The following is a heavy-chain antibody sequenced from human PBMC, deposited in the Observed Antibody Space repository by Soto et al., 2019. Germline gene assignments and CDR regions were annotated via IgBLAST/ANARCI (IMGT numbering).Heavy chain of an antibody. J-gene: IGHJ5*02. D-gene: IGHD2-15*01. CDR3: ARGGVVRAGSAP. Sequence: QVQLQESGPGLVKPSQTLSLTCTVSGGSISSGDYYWSWIRQPPGKGLEWIGYIYYSGSTYYNPSLRGGVTIPVDTPKTRFSWKLGSVPAADPAVYYCARGGVVRAGSAPWGQGTLVPVSS. V-gene: IGHV4-30-4*01. CDR1: GGSISSGDYY. CDR2: IYYSGST.